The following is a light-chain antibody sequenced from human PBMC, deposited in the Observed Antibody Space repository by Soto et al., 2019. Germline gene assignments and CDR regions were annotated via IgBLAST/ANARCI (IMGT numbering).Light chain of an antibody. CDR3: SSYTSSSTYVV. CDR2: DVS. CDR1: SSDVGGYNY. Sequence: QSALTQPASVSGSPGQSITISCTGTSSDVGGYNYVSWYQQHPGKAPKLMIYDVSNRPSGVSNRFSGSKPGNTASLTISGLQDEDEADYYCSSYTSSSTYVVFGGGTKLTVL. V-gene: IGLV2-14*01. J-gene: IGLJ2*01.